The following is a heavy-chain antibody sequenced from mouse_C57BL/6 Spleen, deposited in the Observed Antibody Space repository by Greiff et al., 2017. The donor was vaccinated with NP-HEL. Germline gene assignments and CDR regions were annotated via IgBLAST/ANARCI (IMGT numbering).Heavy chain of an antibody. V-gene: IGHV5-17*01. CDR1: GFTFSDYG. D-gene: IGHD2-12*01. CDR2: ISSGSSTI. CDR3: ARRGIVTAWDSPYAMDY. Sequence: EVQVVESGGGLVKPGGSLKLSCAASGFTFSDYGMHWVRQAPEKGLEWVAYISSGSSTIYYADTVKGRFTISRDNAKNTLFLQMTSLRSEDTAMYYCARRGIVTAWDSPYAMDYWGQGTSVTVSS. J-gene: IGHJ4*01.